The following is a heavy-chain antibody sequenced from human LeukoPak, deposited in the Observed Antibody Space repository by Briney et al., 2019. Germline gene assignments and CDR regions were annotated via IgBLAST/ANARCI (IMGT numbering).Heavy chain of an antibody. J-gene: IGHJ6*03. V-gene: IGHV5-51*01. Sequence: GESLKISCKGSGYSFTSYWIGWVRQMPGKGLEWIGIIYPGDSDTRYSPSFQGQVTISADKSISTAYLQWSSLKASDTAMYYCARHMGQSLYYYYYMDVWGKGTTVTVSS. CDR1: GYSFTSYW. CDR3: ARHMGQSLYYYYYMDV. D-gene: IGHD3-16*01. CDR2: IYPGDSDT.